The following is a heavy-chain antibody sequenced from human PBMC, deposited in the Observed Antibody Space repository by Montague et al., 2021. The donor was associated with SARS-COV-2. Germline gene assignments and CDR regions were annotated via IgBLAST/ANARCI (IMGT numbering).Heavy chain of an antibody. CDR2: INHRGTS. CDR1: GGSFSGNY. Sequence: SETLSLTCAVYGGSFSGNYWSWIRKPPGKGLEWIGEINHRGTSNXNPSLKSRVSISVDTSKNQFSLYLGSVTAADTAVYYCARGRQHFNMIVVVMTGGEYYFDYWGQGTLVTVSS. J-gene: IGHJ4*02. D-gene: IGHD3-22*01. V-gene: IGHV4-34*01. CDR3: ARGRQHFNMIVVVMTGGEYYFDY.